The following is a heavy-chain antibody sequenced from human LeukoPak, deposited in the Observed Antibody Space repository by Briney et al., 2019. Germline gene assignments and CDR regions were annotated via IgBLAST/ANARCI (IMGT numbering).Heavy chain of an antibody. J-gene: IGHJ4*02. Sequence: GGPLRLSCAASGFTFSDYSMNWVRQAPGRGLGWISYIGIDSGNTNYADSVKGRFTISGDKAKNSLYLQMNSLRVEDTAVYYCARDYKYAFDNWGQGTLVTVSS. D-gene: IGHD5-24*01. CDR1: GFTFSDYS. V-gene: IGHV3-48*01. CDR3: ARDYKYAFDN. CDR2: IGIDSGNT.